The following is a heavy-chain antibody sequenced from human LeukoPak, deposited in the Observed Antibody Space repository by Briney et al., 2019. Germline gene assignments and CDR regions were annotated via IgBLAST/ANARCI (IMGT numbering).Heavy chain of an antibody. V-gene: IGHV1-69*01. CDR3: ARDPRGYYDTAFDY. D-gene: IGHD3-22*01. Sequence: SVKVSCKASGGTFNSYAITWVRQAPGQGLEWMGGIIPIFGTANYAQKFQGRVTITADGSTSTAYMELSSLRSEDTAVYYCARDPRGYYDTAFDYWGQGTLVTVSS. CDR1: GGTFNSYA. CDR2: IIPIFGTA. J-gene: IGHJ4*02.